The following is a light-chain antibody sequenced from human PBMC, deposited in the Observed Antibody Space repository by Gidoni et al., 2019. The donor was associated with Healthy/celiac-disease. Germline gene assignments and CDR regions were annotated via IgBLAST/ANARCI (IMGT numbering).Light chain of an antibody. CDR3: QQYNSYASS. V-gene: IGKV1-5*03. CDR2: KAS. Sequence: DIQMTQSPSTLSASVGDSVTITCRASQSISSWLAWYQQKPGKAPKLLIYKASSLESGVPARFSGSGSGTEVTLTISSLQPDDFATYYCQQYNSYASSFGQGTKLEIK. CDR1: QSISSW. J-gene: IGKJ2*04.